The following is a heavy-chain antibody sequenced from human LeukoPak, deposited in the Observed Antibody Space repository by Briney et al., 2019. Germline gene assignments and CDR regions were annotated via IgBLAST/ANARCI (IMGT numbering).Heavy chain of an antibody. CDR1: GFTFNTYA. J-gene: IGHJ3*02. CDR2: ISTNGGST. D-gene: IGHD3-10*01. V-gene: IGHV3-64D*06. Sequence: GGSLRLSCSASGFTFNTYAMHWVRHAPGKGLEYVSSISTNGGSTYYADSVKGRFTVSRDNSKNTLYLQMSSLRPEDTALYYCVKGYYGSGSLGFDIWGQGTMVTVSS. CDR3: VKGYYGSGSLGFDI.